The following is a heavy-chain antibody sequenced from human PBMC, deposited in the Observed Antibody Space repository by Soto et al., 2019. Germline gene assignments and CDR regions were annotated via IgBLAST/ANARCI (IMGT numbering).Heavy chain of an antibody. Sequence: QMHLQESGPGLVRPSGTLSLTCTVSGGSISTNNLWHWVRQSPEKGLEWIGEIHHTGSINYSPSLKSRVTMSIDQSNSQFSLSLTSVTAADTAVYFCARERGAGTYQGFDYWGQGTLVTVSS. V-gene: IGHV4-4*02. D-gene: IGHD1-26*01. CDR2: IHHTGSI. CDR3: ARERGAGTYQGFDY. CDR1: GGSISTNNL. J-gene: IGHJ4*02.